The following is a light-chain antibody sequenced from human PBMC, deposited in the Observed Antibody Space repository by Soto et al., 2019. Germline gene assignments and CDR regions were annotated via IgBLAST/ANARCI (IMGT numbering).Light chain of an antibody. J-gene: IGKJ1*01. CDR3: QQYGSSPMT. V-gene: IGKV3-20*01. CDR1: QSVSSDY. Sequence: EIVLTQSPGTLSLSPGERATLSCRASQSVSSDYLAWYQQKPGQSPRLLVYGVSSRATGIPDRFGGSGSGTDFTLTISRLEPEDLAVYYCQQYGSSPMTFGQGTKVEIQ. CDR2: GVS.